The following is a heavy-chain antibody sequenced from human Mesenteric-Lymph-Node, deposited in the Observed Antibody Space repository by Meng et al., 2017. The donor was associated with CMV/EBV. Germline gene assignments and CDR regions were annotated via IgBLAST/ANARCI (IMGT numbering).Heavy chain of an antibody. V-gene: IGHV3-23*01. Sequence: GESLKISCAASGFTFNNYVMNWVRQAPGKGLEWVSAVSGSGSSTYHADSVKGRFTISRDNSKNTVYLQMNSLRAEDTAVYYCARVGAAAGERGNDYWGQGTLVTVS. D-gene: IGHD6-13*01. CDR1: GFTFNNYV. J-gene: IGHJ4*02. CDR3: ARVGAAAGERGNDY. CDR2: VSGSGSST.